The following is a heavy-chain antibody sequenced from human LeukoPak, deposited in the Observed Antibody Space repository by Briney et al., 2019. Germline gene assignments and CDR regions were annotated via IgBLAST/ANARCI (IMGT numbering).Heavy chain of an antibody. D-gene: IGHD3-22*01. V-gene: IGHV3-7*01. J-gene: IGHJ3*02. CDR3: AREGYDSSGRDAFDI. CDR1: GFTFSSYW. Sequence: GGSLRLSCAASGFTFSSYWMSWVRQAPGKGLEWVANIKQDGSEKYYVDSVKGRFTISRDNAKNSLYLQMNSLRAEDTAVYYCAREGYDSSGRDAFDIWGQGTMVTVSS. CDR2: IKQDGSEK.